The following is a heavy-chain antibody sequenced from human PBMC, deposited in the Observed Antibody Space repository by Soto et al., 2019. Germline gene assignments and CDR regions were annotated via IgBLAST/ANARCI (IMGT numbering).Heavy chain of an antibody. D-gene: IGHD4-17*01. CDR2: IAAGGGYK. J-gene: IGHJ3*01. Sequence: PWASXALSCPGSESTIHSYSVILFCNAPGTGLEFVSAIAAGGGYKYYADYVKGRFTISRDNSLNMLYLQMNRLSVEDTARHSCVKDDYGDYKDDDFDVWGQGTMV. CDR3: VKDDYGDYKDDDFDV. CDR1: ESTIHSYS. V-gene: IGHV3-23*01.